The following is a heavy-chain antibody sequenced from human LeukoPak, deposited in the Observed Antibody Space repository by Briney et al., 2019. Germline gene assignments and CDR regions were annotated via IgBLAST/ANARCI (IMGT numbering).Heavy chain of an antibody. J-gene: IGHJ4*02. CDR1: GFDFSAYW. CDR2: IKSKTDGGIK. V-gene: IGHV3-15*01. Sequence: GGSLRLSCAASGFDFSAYWMTWVRQTPGKGLEWVARIKSKTDGGIKDYAAPVRGTFTISRDDSENTVYLQMNSLKIEDTAVYYCATGRSGYFDSWGQGTLVFVSS. CDR3: ATGRSGYFDS.